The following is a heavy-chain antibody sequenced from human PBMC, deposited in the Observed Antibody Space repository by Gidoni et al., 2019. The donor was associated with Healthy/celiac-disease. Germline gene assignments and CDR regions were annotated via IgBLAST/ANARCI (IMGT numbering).Heavy chain of an antibody. CDR3: ARHARLPKQLVGGNYFDY. Sequence: QLQLQESGPGLVKPSETLSLTCTVSGGSISSSSYYWGWIRQPPGKGLEWIGSIYYSGSTYYNPSLKSRVTISVDTSKNQFSLKLSSVTAADTAVYYCARHARLPKQLVGGNYFDYWGQGTLVTVSS. CDR1: GGSISSSSYY. D-gene: IGHD6-6*01. V-gene: IGHV4-39*01. CDR2: IYYSGST. J-gene: IGHJ4*02.